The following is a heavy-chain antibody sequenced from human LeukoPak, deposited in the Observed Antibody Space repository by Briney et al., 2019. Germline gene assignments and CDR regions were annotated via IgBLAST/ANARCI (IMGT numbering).Heavy chain of an antibody. CDR2: ISGSGGST. J-gene: IGHJ4*02. V-gene: IGHV3-23*01. CDR3: AKRNSSGRGTGLDY. Sequence: PGGSLRLSCAASGFTFSSYAMSWVRQAPGKGLEWVSAISGSGGSTYYADSVKGRFTISRDNSKNTLYLQMNSLRAEDTAVYYCAKRNSSGRGTGLDYWGQGTLVTVSS. D-gene: IGHD6-19*01. CDR1: GFTFSSYA.